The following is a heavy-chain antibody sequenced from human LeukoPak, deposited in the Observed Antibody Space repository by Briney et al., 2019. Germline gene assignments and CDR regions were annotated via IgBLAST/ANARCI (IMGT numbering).Heavy chain of an antibody. CDR3: AGSLLGYCSSTSCYFSFDP. J-gene: IGHJ5*02. CDR2: IDYSGNT. CDR1: GGSISSYY. V-gene: IGHV4-59*08. D-gene: IGHD2-2*01. Sequence: SETLSLTCTVSGGSISSYYWSWIRQPPGKGLEWIGYIDYSGNTNYNPSLKSRVTISVDTSKNQFSLKLSAVTAADTAVYYCAGSLLGYCSSTSCYFSFDPWGQGTLVTVSS.